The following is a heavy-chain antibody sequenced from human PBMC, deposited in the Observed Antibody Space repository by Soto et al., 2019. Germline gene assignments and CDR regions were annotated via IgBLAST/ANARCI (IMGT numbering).Heavy chain of an antibody. CDR3: ARDFRELASGDPFDY. J-gene: IGHJ4*02. D-gene: IGHD1-7*01. Sequence: EVQLVESGGGLVKPGGSLRLSCAASGFTFSSYSMNWVRQAPGKGLEWVSSISSSSSYIYYADSVKGRFTISRDNAKNSLYLQMNRLRAEATAVYYCARDFRELASGDPFDYWGQGTLVTVSS. V-gene: IGHV3-21*01. CDR1: GFTFSSYS. CDR2: ISSSSSYI.